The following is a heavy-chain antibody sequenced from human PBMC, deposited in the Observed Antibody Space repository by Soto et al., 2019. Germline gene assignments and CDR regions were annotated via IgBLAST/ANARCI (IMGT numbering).Heavy chain of an antibody. Sequence: HPGGPLRLSCAASGFTFSSYGMHWVRQAPGKGLEWVAVIWYDGSNKYYADSVKGRFTISRDNSKNTLYLQMNSLRAEDTAVYYCARERQPYSSSWYDLGPFDYWGQGTLVTVSS. CDR3: ARERQPYSSSWYDLGPFDY. D-gene: IGHD6-13*01. J-gene: IGHJ4*02. V-gene: IGHV3-33*01. CDR2: IWYDGSNK. CDR1: GFTFSSYG.